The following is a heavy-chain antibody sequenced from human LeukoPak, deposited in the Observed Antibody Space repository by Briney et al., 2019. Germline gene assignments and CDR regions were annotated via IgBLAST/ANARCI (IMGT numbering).Heavy chain of an antibody. CDR1: GFPFSSYW. Sequence: GGSLRLSCAASGFPFSSYWMSWVRQAPGKGLEWVANIKQDGSDKYYVDSVKGRFTITRDNAKNSLYLQLNSLRADDTAVYYCARLTGTTGFDYWGQGTLVTVSS. V-gene: IGHV3-7*01. CDR3: ARLTGTTGFDY. J-gene: IGHJ4*02. CDR2: IKQDGSDK. D-gene: IGHD1-1*01.